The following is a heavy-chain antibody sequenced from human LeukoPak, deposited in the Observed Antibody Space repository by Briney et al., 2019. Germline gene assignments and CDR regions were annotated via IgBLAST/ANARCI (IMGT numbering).Heavy chain of an antibody. D-gene: IGHD2-21*02. CDR2: TYSDSNT. CDR3: VRKNRDFNAAFDI. Sequence: GGSLRLSCAASGFTVSNNYMSWVRQAPGKGLEWVSITYSDSNTNYADSVKGRFTISRDTSQNALSLQMNSLRAEDTAVYYCVRKNRDFNAAFDIWGQGTVVTVSS. V-gene: IGHV3-53*01. J-gene: IGHJ3*02. CDR1: GFTVSNNY.